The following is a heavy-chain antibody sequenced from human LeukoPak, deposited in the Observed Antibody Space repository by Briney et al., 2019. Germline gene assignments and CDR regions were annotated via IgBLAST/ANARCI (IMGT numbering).Heavy chain of an antibody. Sequence: PGGSLRLSCTASGFTFGDYTLSWVRQAPGKGLEWVGFIRSKFYGGTTEYAASVKGRFTISRDDSKSIAYLQMNSLNTDDTAVYYCTRDRGSGSSGSYYYYMDVWGKGTTVTISS. D-gene: IGHD3-10*01. CDR2: IRSKFYGGTT. J-gene: IGHJ6*03. V-gene: IGHV3-49*04. CDR1: GFTFGDYT. CDR3: TRDRGSGSSGSYYYYMDV.